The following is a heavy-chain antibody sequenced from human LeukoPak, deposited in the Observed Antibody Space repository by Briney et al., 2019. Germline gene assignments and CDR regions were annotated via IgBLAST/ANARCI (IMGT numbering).Heavy chain of an antibody. V-gene: IGHV3-48*01. CDR2: ISSSSSTI. J-gene: IGHJ3*02. CDR3: ARDYGGRKDAFDI. CDR1: GFTFSSYA. Sequence: GRSLRLSCAASGFTFSSYAMHWVRQAPGKGLEWVSYISSSSSTIYYADSVKGRFTISRDNAKNSLYLQMNSLRAEDTAVYYCARDYGGRKDAFDIWGQGTMVTVSS. D-gene: IGHD4-23*01.